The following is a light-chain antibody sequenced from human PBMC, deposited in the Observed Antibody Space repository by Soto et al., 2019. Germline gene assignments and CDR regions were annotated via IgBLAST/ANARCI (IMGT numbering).Light chain of an antibody. V-gene: IGLV2-14*01. CDR1: SSDIGGYDY. Sequence: QPVLTQPASVSGSPGQSVTISCTGTSSDIGGYDYVSWYQQHPGKAPKLLIYEVTNRPSGVSSRFSGSKSGNTASLTISGLQAEDETDYYCSSCTSGNTVVFGGGTKLTVL. CDR2: EVT. CDR3: SSCTSGNTVV. J-gene: IGLJ3*02.